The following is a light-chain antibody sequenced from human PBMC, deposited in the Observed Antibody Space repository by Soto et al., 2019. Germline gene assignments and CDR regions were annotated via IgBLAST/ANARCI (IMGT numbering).Light chain of an antibody. V-gene: IGKV3-20*01. CDR2: GAS. CDR1: QSVSSNY. CDR3: QQYGNSPWT. Sequence: EIVLTQSPVTLSLSPGERATLSCRASQSVSSNYLAWYQQKAGQAPRLLIYGASSRATGIPDRFSGSGSGTDFTLSISRLEPEDFAVYYCQQYGNSPWTFGQGTKVDIK. J-gene: IGKJ1*01.